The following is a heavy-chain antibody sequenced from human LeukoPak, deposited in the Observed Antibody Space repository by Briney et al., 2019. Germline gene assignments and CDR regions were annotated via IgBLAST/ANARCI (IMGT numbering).Heavy chain of an antibody. J-gene: IGHJ4*02. V-gene: IGHV4-4*07. Sequence: PSETLSLTCTVSGGSVSTYYWSWIRQPAGKGLEWIGRIYSSGTTIYNPSLKSRVTMSVDTSKNQFSLKLSSVTAADTAVYYCARGLAVSIYYFDYWGQGTLVTVSS. CDR3: ARGLAVSIYYFDY. D-gene: IGHD3-16*02. CDR1: GGSVSTYY. CDR2: IYSSGTT.